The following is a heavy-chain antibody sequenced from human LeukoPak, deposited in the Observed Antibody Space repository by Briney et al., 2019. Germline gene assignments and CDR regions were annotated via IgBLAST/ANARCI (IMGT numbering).Heavy chain of an antibody. CDR1: RFTFSTFA. J-gene: IGHJ4*02. D-gene: IGHD6-13*01. Sequence: GGSLRLSCGASRFTFSTFAMSWVRQAPGKGLEWVSVLYSGGNTYHADSVKGRFTISRDNSKNTLYLQMNSLRAEDTAVYYCAREGASSSFGYWGQGTLVTVSS. V-gene: IGHV3-53*01. CDR2: LYSGGNT. CDR3: AREGASSSFGY.